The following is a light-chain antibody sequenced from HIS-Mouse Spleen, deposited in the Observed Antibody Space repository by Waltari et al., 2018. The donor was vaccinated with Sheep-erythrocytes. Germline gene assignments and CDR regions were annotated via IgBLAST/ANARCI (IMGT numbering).Light chain of an antibody. J-gene: IGLJ1*01. Sequence: QSALTQPASVSGSPGQSITISCTGTSSDVGSYSLVCWYQQHPGKAPKLMIYDVSKRPSGVPDRFSGSKSGNTASLTISGLQAEDEADYYCCSYAGSYNHVFATGTKVTVL. V-gene: IGLV2-23*02. CDR2: DVS. CDR3: CSYAGSYNHV. CDR1: SSDVGSYSL.